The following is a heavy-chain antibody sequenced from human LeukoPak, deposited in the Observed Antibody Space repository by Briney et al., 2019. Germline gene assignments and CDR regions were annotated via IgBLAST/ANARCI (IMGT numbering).Heavy chain of an antibody. J-gene: IGHJ4*02. CDR1: GFTFSSYE. CDR2: ISSSGSTI. Sequence: GGSLRLSCAASGFTFSSYEMNWVRQAPGKGLEWVSYISSSGSTIYYADSVKGRFTISRDNAKNSLYLQMSSLRAEDTAVYYCARGFTGWVTSPIDYWGQGTLVTVSS. V-gene: IGHV3-48*03. D-gene: IGHD2-2*01. CDR3: ARGFTGWVTSPIDY.